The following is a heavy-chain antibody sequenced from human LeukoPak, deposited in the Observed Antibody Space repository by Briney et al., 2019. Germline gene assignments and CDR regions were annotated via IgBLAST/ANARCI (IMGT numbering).Heavy chain of an antibody. V-gene: IGHV3-23*01. J-gene: IGHJ2*01. CDR1: GFTFSSCA. CDR3: AKDRTVGASYWYFDL. Sequence: GGSLRLSCAASGFTFSSCAMSWVRQAPGKGLEWVSGIGGSGTSTYYADSVKGRFTISRDNSKNTLYLQMNSLRAEDTAVYYCAKDRTVGASYWYFDLWGRGTLVTVSS. CDR2: IGGSGTST. D-gene: IGHD1-26*01.